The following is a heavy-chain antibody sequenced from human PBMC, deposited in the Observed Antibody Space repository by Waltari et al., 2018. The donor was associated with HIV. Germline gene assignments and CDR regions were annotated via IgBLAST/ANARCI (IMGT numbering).Heavy chain of an antibody. V-gene: IGHV1-69*01. CDR3: ARDHRGNKLLYGMDV. CDR1: GGTFSSYA. CDR2: IIPAFGTA. J-gene: IGHJ6*02. Sequence: QVQLVQSGAEVKKPGSSVRVSCKVSGGTFSSYAINWVRQAPRQGLEWMGGIIPAFGTANYAERFQGRVTITADEYTSTAYMDLSSLGSEDTAVYFCARDHRGNKLLYGMDVWGQGTTVTV.